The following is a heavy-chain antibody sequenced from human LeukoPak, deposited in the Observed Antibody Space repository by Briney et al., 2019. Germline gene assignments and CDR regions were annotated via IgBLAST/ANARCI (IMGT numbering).Heavy chain of an antibody. CDR1: GFTFDDYA. J-gene: IGHJ6*02. CDR3: AKDIYGSGSYIYYGMDV. D-gene: IGHD3-10*01. CDR2: ISWDGGST. V-gene: IGHV3-43D*03. Sequence: GGSLRLSYAASGFTFDDYAMHWVRQAPGKGLEWVSLISWDGGSTYYADSVKGRFTISRDNSKNSLYLQMNSLRAEDTALYYCAKDIYGSGSYIYYGMDVWGQGTTVTVSS.